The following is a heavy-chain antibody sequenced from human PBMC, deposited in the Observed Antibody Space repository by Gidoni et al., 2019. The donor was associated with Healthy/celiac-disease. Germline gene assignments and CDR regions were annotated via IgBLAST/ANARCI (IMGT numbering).Heavy chain of an antibody. V-gene: IGHV3-11*01. CDR3: ARIGLSDYGGHYWYFDL. D-gene: IGHD4-17*01. J-gene: IGHJ2*01. CDR2: ISRSANSI. CDR1: GFTFRGDA. Sequence: QGQLAESGGGLVKPGGSLRLSCAAAGFTFRGDAMNWVRQAPGKGLGCVSYISRSANSIYYADSVKGRFTISRDNAKNSLYLQMNSLRAEDTAVYYCARIGLSDYGGHYWYFDLWGRGTLVTVSS.